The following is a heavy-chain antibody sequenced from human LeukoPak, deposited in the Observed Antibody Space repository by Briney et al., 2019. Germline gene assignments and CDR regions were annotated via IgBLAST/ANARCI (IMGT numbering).Heavy chain of an antibody. D-gene: IGHD6-19*01. CDR1: GGTFSSYA. V-gene: IGHV1-69*13. J-gene: IGHJ3*02. Sequence: SVKVSCKASGGTFSSYAISWVRQAPGQGLEWMGGIIPIFGAANYAQKFQGRVTITADESTSTAYMELSSLRSEDTAVYYCARVAVAGTGGAFDIWGQGTMVTVSS. CDR3: ARVAVAGTGGAFDI. CDR2: IIPIFGAA.